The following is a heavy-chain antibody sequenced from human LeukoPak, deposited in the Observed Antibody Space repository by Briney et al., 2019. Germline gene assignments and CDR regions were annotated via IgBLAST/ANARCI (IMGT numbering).Heavy chain of an antibody. CDR3: ARVQGNSGSYYQFDY. D-gene: IGHD1-26*01. CDR2: IYHSGST. V-gene: IGHV4-38-2*02. J-gene: IGHJ4*02. CDR1: GYSISSGYY. Sequence: SETLSLTCTVSGYSISSGYYWGWIRQPPGKGLEWIGSIYHSGSTYYNPSLKSRVTISVDTSKNQFSLKLSSVTAADTAVYYCARVQGNSGSYYQFDYWGQGTLVTVSS.